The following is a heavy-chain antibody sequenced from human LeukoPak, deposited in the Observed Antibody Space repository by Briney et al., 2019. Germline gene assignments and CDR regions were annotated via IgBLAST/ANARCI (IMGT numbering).Heavy chain of an antibody. D-gene: IGHD3-10*01. J-gene: IGHJ3*02. CDR3: ARSPTLLWFGELLWSDAFDI. CDR1: GYTFTGYY. Sequence: ASVKVSCKASGYTFTGYYMHWVRQAPGQGLEWMGWINHNSGGTNYAQKFQGRVTMTRDTSISTAYMELSRLRSDDTAVYYCARSPTLLWFGELLWSDAFDIWGQGTMVTVSS. CDR2: INHNSGGT. V-gene: IGHV1-2*02.